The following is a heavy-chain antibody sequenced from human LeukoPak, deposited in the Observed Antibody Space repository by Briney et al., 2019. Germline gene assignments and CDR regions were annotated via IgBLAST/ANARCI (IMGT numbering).Heavy chain of an antibody. J-gene: IGHJ4*02. CDR3: ARDLMT. CDR2: ITHSGST. V-gene: IGHV4-34*01. Sequence: PSETLSLTCAVYGGSFSGKYWTWIRQPRGKGLECIGEITHSGSTYYNPSLKSRVTISVDTSKNQFSLKLNSVTAADTAVYYCARDLMTWGQGTLVTVSS. CDR1: GGSFSGKY.